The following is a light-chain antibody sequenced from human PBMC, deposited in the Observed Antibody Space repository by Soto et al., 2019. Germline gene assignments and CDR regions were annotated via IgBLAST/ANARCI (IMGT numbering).Light chain of an antibody. V-gene: IGLV2-14*01. CDR3: NSYTSSTSRPYV. Sequence: QPALTQPASVSGSPGQSITISCTGTTNDVGGYNYVSWYQQHPGKAPKLLIFEVSSRPSGVSNRFSGSKSGNTASLTISALQAEDEADYFCNSYTSSTSRPYVFGTGTKVTVL. CDR2: EVS. J-gene: IGLJ1*01. CDR1: TNDVGGYNY.